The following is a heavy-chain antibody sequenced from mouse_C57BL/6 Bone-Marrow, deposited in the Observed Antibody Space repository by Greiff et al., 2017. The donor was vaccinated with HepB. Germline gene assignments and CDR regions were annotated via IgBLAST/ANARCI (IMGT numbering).Heavy chain of an antibody. CDR3: TVYYDYDGWFAY. CDR1: GFNIKDDY. CDR2: IDPENGDT. Sequence: EVQLQQSGAELVRPGASVKLSCTASGFNIKDDYMHWVKQRPEQGLEWIGWIDPENGDTEYASKFQGKATITAETSSNPAYLQLSSLTSEDTAVYYCTVYYDYDGWFAYWGQGTLVTVSA. V-gene: IGHV14-4*01. J-gene: IGHJ3*01. D-gene: IGHD2-4*01.